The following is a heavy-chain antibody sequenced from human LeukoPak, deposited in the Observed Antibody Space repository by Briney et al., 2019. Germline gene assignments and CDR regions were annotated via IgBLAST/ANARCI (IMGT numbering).Heavy chain of an antibody. J-gene: IGHJ4*02. CDR1: GGTFSSYA. CDR3: ARSYYDTSGYYYGLYF. V-gene: IGHV1-69*05. Sequence: SVKVSCKASGGTFSSYAISWVRQAPGQGLEWMGGIIPIFGTANYAQKFQGRVTITTDESTSTAYMELSSLRSEDTAVYYCARSYYDTSGYYYGLYFWGQGTLVTVSS. D-gene: IGHD3-22*01. CDR2: IIPIFGTA.